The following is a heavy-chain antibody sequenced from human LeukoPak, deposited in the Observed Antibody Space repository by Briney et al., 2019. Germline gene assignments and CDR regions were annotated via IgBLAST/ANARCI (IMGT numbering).Heavy chain of an antibody. CDR3: AKDPNPLYDLWSGYK. CDR1: GFTLPGHT. Sequence: PGGSLRLSCAASGFTLPGHTMTWLRQAPGKGLEWVSIIGGRDDRTYYADFVKGRFTISRDNSKNILCLQMNNLRAEDTAVYYCAKDPNPLYDLWSGYKWGQGTLVTVSS. CDR2: IGGRDDRT. V-gene: IGHV3-23*01. J-gene: IGHJ4*02. D-gene: IGHD3-3*01.